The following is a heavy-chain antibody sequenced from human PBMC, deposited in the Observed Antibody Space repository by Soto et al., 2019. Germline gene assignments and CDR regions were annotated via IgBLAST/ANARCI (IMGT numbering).Heavy chain of an antibody. V-gene: IGHV1-18*01. CDR2: ISAYNGNT. Sequence: GASVKVSCKASGDTFTSDGISWVRQAPGQGLEWMGWISAYNGNTKYAQKLQGRVTMTTDTSTSTAYMELRSLRSDDTAVYYCARGEYYYDSSGYYYYYYGMDVWGQGTTVTVSS. CDR3: ARGEYYYDSSGYYYYYYGMDV. D-gene: IGHD3-22*01. CDR1: GDTFTSDG. J-gene: IGHJ6*02.